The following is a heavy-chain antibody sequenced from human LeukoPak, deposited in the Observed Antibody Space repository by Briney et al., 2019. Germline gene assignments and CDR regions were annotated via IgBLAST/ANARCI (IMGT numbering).Heavy chain of an antibody. CDR1: GFTFSSYG. CDR2: IRYDGSKK. D-gene: IGHD4-17*01. CDR3: AKGPTPSTVYFDY. V-gene: IGHV3-30*02. J-gene: IGHJ4*02. Sequence: PGGSLRLSCAASGFTFSSYGMHWVRQAPGKGLEWVAFIRYDGSKKYYADSVKGRFTISRDNSKNTLYLQMNSLRAEDTAVYYCAKGPTPSTVYFDYWGQGTLVTVSS.